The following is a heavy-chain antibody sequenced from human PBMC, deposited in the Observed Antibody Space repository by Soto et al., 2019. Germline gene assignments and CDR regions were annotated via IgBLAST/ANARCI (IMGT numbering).Heavy chain of an antibody. J-gene: IGHJ5*02. CDR3: AKRRGGTPDDWFDP. D-gene: IGHD2-15*01. CDR1: GYSFSNYW. Sequence: EVQLVQSGAEVKKPGESLKISCKGSGYSFSNYWIVWVRQMPGKGLEWMGIIYPGDSETKYSPSFQGQVTISADKSINTGYLQWIRLKASDTAMYYCAKRRGGTPDDWFDPWGQGTLVTVSS. V-gene: IGHV5-51*03. CDR2: IYPGDSET.